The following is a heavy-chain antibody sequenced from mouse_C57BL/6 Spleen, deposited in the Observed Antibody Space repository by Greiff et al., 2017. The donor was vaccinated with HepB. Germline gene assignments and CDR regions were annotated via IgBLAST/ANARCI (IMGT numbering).Heavy chain of an antibody. Sequence: VQLQQSGPELVKPGASVKISCKASGYSFTDYNMNWVKQSNGKSLEWIGVINPNYGTTSYNQKFKGKATLTGDQSSSTAYMQLNSLTSEDAAVDDGARGSYYDGSRGGYFEGWGTGTTVTVA. CDR3: ARGSYYDGSRGGYFEG. J-gene: IGHJ1*03. V-gene: IGHV1-39*01. CDR1: GYSFTDYN. CDR2: INPNYGTT. D-gene: IGHD1-1*01.